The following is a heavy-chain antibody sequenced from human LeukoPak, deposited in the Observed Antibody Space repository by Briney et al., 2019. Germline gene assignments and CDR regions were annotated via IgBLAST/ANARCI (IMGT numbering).Heavy chain of an antibody. Sequence: GGSLRLSCAASGFTFSNYAMHWVRQAPGKGLEWVAVISYDGSNKFYADSVKGRFTISRDNSKNTLHLQMNSLRAEDTAVYYCERSLATSYYYMDVWGKGTTVTVSS. CDR2: ISYDGSNK. V-gene: IGHV3-30*04. CDR1: GFTFSNYA. J-gene: IGHJ6*03. D-gene: IGHD5-12*01. CDR3: ERSLATSYYYMDV.